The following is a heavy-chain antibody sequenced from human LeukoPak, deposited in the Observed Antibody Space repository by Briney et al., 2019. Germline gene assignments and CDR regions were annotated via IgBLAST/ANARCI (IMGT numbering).Heavy chain of an antibody. Sequence: GSLRLSCAASGFTFSSDAMSWVRQVPGKGLEWVSGNSGSGGSTYYADSVKGRFTISRDNSKNTLYLQMNSLGAEDTAVYYCAKAQSVPAAMRGYYYYYGMDVWGQGTTVTVSS. D-gene: IGHD2-2*01. CDR2: NSGSGGST. J-gene: IGHJ6*02. CDR1: GFTFSSDA. CDR3: AKAQSVPAAMRGYYYYYGMDV. V-gene: IGHV3-23*01.